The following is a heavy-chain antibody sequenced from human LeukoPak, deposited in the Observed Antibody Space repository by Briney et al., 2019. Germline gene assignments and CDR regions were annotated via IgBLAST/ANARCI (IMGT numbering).Heavy chain of an antibody. V-gene: IGHV3-23*01. Sequence: GGSLRLSCAASGFTFSSYAMSWVRQAPGKGLEWVSAISGSGGSTYYADSVKGRFTISRDNSKNTLYLQMNSLRAEDTAVYYCARAQIPGRCSGGNCYSGYWGQGTLVTVSS. CDR1: GFTFSSYA. J-gene: IGHJ4*02. CDR2: ISGSGGST. CDR3: ARAQIPGRCSGGNCYSGY. D-gene: IGHD2-15*01.